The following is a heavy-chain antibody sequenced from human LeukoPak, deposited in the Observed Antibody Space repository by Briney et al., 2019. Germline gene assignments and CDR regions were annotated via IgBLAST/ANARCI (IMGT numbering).Heavy chain of an antibody. CDR3: ARESADYYDSSGSLRLDAFDI. Sequence: ASVKVSRKASGYTFTDYYMHWVRQAPGQGLEWMGWINPNSGGTNYAQRFQGRVTMTRDTSISTAYMELSRLRSDDTAVYYCARESADYYDSSGSLRLDAFDIWGQGTMVTVSS. J-gene: IGHJ3*02. CDR2: INPNSGGT. V-gene: IGHV1-2*02. CDR1: GYTFTDYY. D-gene: IGHD3-22*01.